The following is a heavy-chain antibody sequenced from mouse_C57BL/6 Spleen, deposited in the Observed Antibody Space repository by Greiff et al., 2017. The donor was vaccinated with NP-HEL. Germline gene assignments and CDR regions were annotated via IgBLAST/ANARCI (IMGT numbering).Heavy chain of an antibody. D-gene: IGHD3-3*01. Sequence: EVKLMESGGGLAKPGGSLKLSCAASGFTFSDYGMHWVRQAPEKGLEWVAYISSGSSTIYYADTVKGRFTISRDNAKNTLFLQMTSLRSEDTAMYYCARGTLSTGYFDVWGTGTTVTVSS. CDR3: ARGTLSTGYFDV. CDR1: GFTFSDYG. V-gene: IGHV5-17*01. CDR2: ISSGSSTI. J-gene: IGHJ1*03.